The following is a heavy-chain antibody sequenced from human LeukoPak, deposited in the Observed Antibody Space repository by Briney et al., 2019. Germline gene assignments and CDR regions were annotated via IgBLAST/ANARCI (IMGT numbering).Heavy chain of an antibody. Sequence: GGSLRLSCAASGFTFSSYWMHWARQAPGKGLVWVSRINSDGSSASYADSVKGRFTISRDNAKNTLYLQMNSLRAEDTAVYYCASLWSNWNDRTPAFDYWGQGTLVTVSS. CDR3: ASLWSNWNDRTPAFDY. CDR1: GFTFSSYW. D-gene: IGHD1-1*01. CDR2: INSDGSSA. J-gene: IGHJ4*02. V-gene: IGHV3-74*01.